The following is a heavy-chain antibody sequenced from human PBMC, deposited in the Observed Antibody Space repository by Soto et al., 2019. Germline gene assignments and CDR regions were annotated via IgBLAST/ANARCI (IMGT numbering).Heavy chain of an antibody. CDR3: ARAFVVAATYYYGMDV. D-gene: IGHD2-15*01. J-gene: IGHJ6*02. CDR2: IYSGGST. CDR1: GFTVSSNY. Sequence: EVQLVESGGGLIQPGGSLRLSSAASGFTVSSNYMSWVRQAPGKGLEWVSVIYSGGSTYYADSVKGRFTISRDNSKNTLYLQMNSLRAEDTAVYYCARAFVVAATYYYGMDVWGQGTTVTVSS. V-gene: IGHV3-53*01.